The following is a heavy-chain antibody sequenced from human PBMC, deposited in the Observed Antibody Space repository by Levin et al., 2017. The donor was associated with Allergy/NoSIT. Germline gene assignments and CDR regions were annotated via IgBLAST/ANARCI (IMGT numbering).Heavy chain of an antibody. D-gene: IGHD2-8*01. Sequence: SETLSLTCTVSGGSISSSSYYWGWIRQAPGKGLEWIGNIYYSGSTYYNPSLRGRATISVDTSKNQFSLRLTSVTAADTAIYYCARDEMVHEIQYYYGIDVWGQGTTVSVSS. CDR1: GGSISSSSYY. J-gene: IGHJ6*02. V-gene: IGHV4-39*07. CDR2: IYYSGST. CDR3: ARDEMVHEIQYYYGIDV.